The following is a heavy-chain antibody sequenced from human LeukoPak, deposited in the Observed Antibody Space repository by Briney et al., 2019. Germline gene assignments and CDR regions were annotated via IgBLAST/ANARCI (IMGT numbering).Heavy chain of an antibody. CDR3: AKMRAIAPAVGNYFDY. V-gene: IGHV3-23*01. CDR2: ISGSGSNI. CDR1: GFTFDNYA. D-gene: IGHD6-25*01. J-gene: IGHJ4*02. Sequence: GGSLRLSCVASGFTFDNYAMSWVRQAPGKGLEWVAGISGSGSNIYYADSVKGRFTISRDNSKNTLYLQMNSLRAEDTAVYYCAKMRAIAPAVGNYFDYWGQGTLVTVSS.